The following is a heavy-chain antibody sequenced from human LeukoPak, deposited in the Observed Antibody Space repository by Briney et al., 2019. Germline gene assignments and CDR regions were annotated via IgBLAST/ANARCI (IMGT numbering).Heavy chain of an antibody. Sequence: PSQTLSLTCTVSGGPISSGGYYWSWIRQHPGKGLEWIGYIYYSGSTYYNPSLKSRVTISVDTSKNQFSLKLSSVTAADTAVYYCARFHCSSTSCYLDYWGQGTLVTVSS. CDR2: IYYSGST. CDR3: ARFHCSSTSCYLDY. J-gene: IGHJ4*02. CDR1: GGPISSGGYY. V-gene: IGHV4-31*03. D-gene: IGHD2-2*01.